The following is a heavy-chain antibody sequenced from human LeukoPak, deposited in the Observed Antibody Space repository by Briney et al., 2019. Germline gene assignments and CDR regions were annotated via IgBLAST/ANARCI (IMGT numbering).Heavy chain of an antibody. CDR1: GGSLSGYY. Sequence: SETLSLTCAVDGGSLSGYYWSWIRQPPGKGLEWIGEINHRGSTNYNPSLESRVTISLDTSKNQFSLKLSSVTAADTAVYYCAPTYYYDSSGYYGTQNWGQGTLVTVSS. J-gene: IGHJ1*01. CDR2: INHRGST. V-gene: IGHV4-34*01. CDR3: APTYYYDSSGYYGTQN. D-gene: IGHD3-22*01.